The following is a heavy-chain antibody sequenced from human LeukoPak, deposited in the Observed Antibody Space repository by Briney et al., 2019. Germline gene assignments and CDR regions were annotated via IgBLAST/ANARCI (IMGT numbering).Heavy chain of an antibody. CDR1: GGSISSGSYY. V-gene: IGHV4-61*02. Sequence: PSETLSLTCTVSGGSISSGSYYWSWIRQPAGEGLEWIGRIYTSGSTNYNPSLKSRVTISVDTSKNQFSLKLSSVTAADTAVYYCAREMDRSLGTYYYYMDVWGKGTTVTVSS. CDR2: IYTSGST. CDR3: AREMDRSLGTYYYYMDV. D-gene: IGHD7-27*01. J-gene: IGHJ6*03.